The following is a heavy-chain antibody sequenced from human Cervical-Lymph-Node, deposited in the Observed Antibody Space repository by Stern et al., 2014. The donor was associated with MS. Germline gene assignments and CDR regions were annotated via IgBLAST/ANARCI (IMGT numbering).Heavy chain of an antibody. V-gene: IGHV7-4-1*02. CDR3: ARVSNSGYYGDY. Sequence: QVQLVQSRNELNKFGASVKVSCKNSGYTFTNNAMTWVRQASGQGLEWMGWIKTNIGNPTYAQGFKGRVVLSLDTSVSTAYLQISSLKAEDTAVYYCARVSNSGYYGDYWGQGTLVTVSS. CDR2: IKTNIGNP. D-gene: IGHD3-22*01. CDR1: GYTFTNNA. J-gene: IGHJ4*02.